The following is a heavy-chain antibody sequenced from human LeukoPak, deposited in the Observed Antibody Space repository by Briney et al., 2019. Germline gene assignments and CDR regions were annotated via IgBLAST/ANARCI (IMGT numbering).Heavy chain of an antibody. CDR1: GGSFSGFY. D-gene: IGHD3-16*01. V-gene: IGHV4-34*01. J-gene: IGHJ4*02. CDR3: ARGSLNYGVKTPLDY. Sequence: SETLSLTCAVYGGSFSGFYWTWIRQLPGKGLEWIGEINHSGSTNYNPSLKSRVTISVDPSKNQFSLELIFVIAADTAVYYCARGSLNYGVKTPLDYWGQGTLVTVFS. CDR2: INHSGST.